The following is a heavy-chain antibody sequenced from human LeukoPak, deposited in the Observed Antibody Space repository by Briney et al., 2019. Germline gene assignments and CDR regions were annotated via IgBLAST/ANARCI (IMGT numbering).Heavy chain of an antibody. CDR3: ARDRDFGVGNWFDP. V-gene: IGHV3-21*01. CDR1: GFPFSDYT. CDR2: ISSRSTYI. D-gene: IGHD3-3*01. Sequence: AGGSLRLSCTASGFPFSDYTLTWVRQAPGKGLEWVASISSRSTYIYYADSVRGRFTISRDDARKSLYLQVNSLRAEDTAVYYCARDRDFGVGNWFDPWGQGTLVTVSS. J-gene: IGHJ5*02.